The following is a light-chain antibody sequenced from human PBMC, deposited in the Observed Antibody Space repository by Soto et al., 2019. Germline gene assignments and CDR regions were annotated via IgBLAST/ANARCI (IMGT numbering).Light chain of an antibody. CDR2: KAS. Sequence: AIRMTQSPSSFSASTGDRVSITCRATQDIGTYLAWYQQIPGKAPKLLIYKASSLESGVPSRFSGSGSGTEFTLTISSLQHDDFETYYCQQYNSYPYTFGQGTKVDIK. CDR1: QDIGTY. V-gene: IGKV1-8*01. J-gene: IGKJ2*01. CDR3: QQYNSYPYT.